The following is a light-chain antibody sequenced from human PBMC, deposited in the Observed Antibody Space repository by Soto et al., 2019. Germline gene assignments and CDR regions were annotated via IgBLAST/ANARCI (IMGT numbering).Light chain of an antibody. CDR3: QQRSNWPPIT. Sequence: EIMLTQSPATLSLSPGERATLSCRASQSVSSYLAWYQQKPGQAPRLLIYDASNRATGIPARFSGSGSGTDLTLTISSLEPEDFAVYYCQQRSNWPPITFGQGTRLEIK. CDR2: DAS. V-gene: IGKV3-11*01. CDR1: QSVSSY. J-gene: IGKJ5*01.